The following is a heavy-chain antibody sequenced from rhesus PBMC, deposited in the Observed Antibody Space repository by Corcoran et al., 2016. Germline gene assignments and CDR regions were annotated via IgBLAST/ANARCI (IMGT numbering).Heavy chain of an antibody. V-gene: IGHV4-160*01. CDR2: IYGSSGST. D-gene: IGHD2-21*01. CDR3: AREDCTGSGCYAIYGLDS. CDR1: GGSISSNY. Sequence: QVQLQESGPGLVKPSETLSLTCAVSGGSISSNYWSWIRQPPGKGLEWIGYIYGSSGSTYYNPSLKSRVTISTDTSKNQFSLKLSYVTAADTAVYYCAREDCTGSGCYAIYGLDSWGQGVVVTVSS. J-gene: IGHJ6*01.